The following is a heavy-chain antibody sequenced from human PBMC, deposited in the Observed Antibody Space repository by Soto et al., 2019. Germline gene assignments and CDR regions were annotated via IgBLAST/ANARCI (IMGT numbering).Heavy chain of an antibody. D-gene: IGHD3-22*01. CDR3: AKDFPGDYYDSSGPAGY. CDR2: ISGSGGST. J-gene: IGHJ4*02. CDR1: GFTFSSYA. V-gene: IGHV3-23*01. Sequence: SLRLSCAASGFTFSSYAMSWVRQAPGKGLEWVSAISGSGGSTYYADSVKGRFTISRDNSKNTLYLQMNSLRAEDTAVYYCAKDFPGDYYDSSGPAGYWGQGTLVTVSS.